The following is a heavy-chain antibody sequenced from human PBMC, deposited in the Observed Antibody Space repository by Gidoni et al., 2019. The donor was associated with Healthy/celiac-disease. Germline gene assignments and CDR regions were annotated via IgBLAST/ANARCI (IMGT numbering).Heavy chain of an antibody. CDR2: ISGSGGST. V-gene: IGHV3-23*01. J-gene: IGHJ6*02. D-gene: IGHD3-10*01. CDR3: AKVELPTYGMDV. CDR1: GFTFSSYA. Sequence: EVQLLVSGGALVQPGGSLRPSCAAAGFTFSSYAMSWVRQAPGEGLEWVSAISGSGGSTYYAASVKGRFTISRDNSKNTLYLQMNSLRAEDTAVYYCAKVELPTYGMDVWGQGTTVTVSS.